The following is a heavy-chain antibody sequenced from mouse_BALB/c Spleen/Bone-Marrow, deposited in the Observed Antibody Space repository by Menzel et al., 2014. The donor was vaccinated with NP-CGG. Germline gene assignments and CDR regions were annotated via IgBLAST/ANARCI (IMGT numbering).Heavy chain of an antibody. D-gene: IGHD1-1*01. CDR2: ILPGRGST. CDR3: ARWDTTAMDY. CDR1: GYTFSSYW. Sequence: SGAGLMKPGASVKISCKATGYTFSSYWIEWVKQRPGHGLEWIGEILPGRGSTNYNEKFKGKATFTSDTSSNTAYMQLSSLTSEDSAVYYCARWDTTAMDYWGQGTSVTVSS. V-gene: IGHV1-9*01. J-gene: IGHJ4*01.